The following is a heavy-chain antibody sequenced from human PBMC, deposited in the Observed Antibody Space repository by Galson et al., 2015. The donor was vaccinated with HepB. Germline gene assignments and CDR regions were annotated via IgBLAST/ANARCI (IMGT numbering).Heavy chain of an antibody. CDR3: ARELGRDGYRPSYYYYGMDV. V-gene: IGHV1-69*04. D-gene: IGHD5-24*01. CDR1: GGTFSSYA. J-gene: IGHJ6*02. Sequence: SVKVSCKASGGTFSSYAISWVRQAPGQGLEWMGRIIPILGIANYAQKFQGRVTITADKSTSTAYMELSSLRSEDTAVYYCARELGRDGYRPSYYYYGMDVWGQGTTVTVSS. CDR2: IIPILGIA.